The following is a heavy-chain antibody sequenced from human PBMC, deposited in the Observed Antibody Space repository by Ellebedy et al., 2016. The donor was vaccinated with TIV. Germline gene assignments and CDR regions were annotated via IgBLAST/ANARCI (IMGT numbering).Heavy chain of an antibody. CDR2: LYTSGST. CDR1: GGSISSSY. D-gene: IGHD5-12*01. J-gene: IGHJ4*02. V-gene: IGHV4-4*07. CDR3: AREGYSGYDFDY. Sequence: SETLSLTXTVSGGSISSSYWSWIWQPAGKGLQWIGRLYTSGSTNYNPSLKSRVTMSVDTSKNQFSLKLSSVTAADTAVYYCAREGYSGYDFDYWGQGTLVTVSS.